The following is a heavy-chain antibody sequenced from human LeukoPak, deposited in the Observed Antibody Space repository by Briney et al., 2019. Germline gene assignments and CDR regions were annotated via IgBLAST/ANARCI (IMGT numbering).Heavy chain of an antibody. CDR3: ARAVGGQQLVSMGYGYHYYMDV. J-gene: IGHJ6*03. D-gene: IGHD6-13*01. Sequence: SETLSLTCTVSGGSVSSYYWSWIRQPAGKGLEWIGRIYTSGSTNYNPSLKSRVTMSVDTSKNQFSLKLSSVTAADTAVYYCARAVGGQQLVSMGYGYHYYMDVWGKGTTVTVSS. V-gene: IGHV4-4*07. CDR2: IYTSGST. CDR1: GGSVSSYY.